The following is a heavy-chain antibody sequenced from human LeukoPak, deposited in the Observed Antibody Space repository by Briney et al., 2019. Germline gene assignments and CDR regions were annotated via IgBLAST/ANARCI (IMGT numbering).Heavy chain of an antibody. Sequence: GGSLRLSCAASGFTFSSYAMHWVRQAPGKGLEWVAVISYDGSNKYYADSVKGRFTISRDNSKNTLYLQMNSLRAEDTAVYYCARGPGAAMAPYYFDYWGQGTLVTVSS. CDR1: GFTFSSYA. CDR2: ISYDGSNK. J-gene: IGHJ4*02. CDR3: ARGPGAAMAPYYFDY. V-gene: IGHV3-30*04. D-gene: IGHD5-18*01.